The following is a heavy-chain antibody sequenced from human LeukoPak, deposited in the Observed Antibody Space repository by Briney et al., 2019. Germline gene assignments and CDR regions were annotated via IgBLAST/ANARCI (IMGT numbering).Heavy chain of an antibody. D-gene: IGHD3-10*01. CDR2: ISGSGGST. CDR1: GFTFSTYA. CDR3: AKDYQGEGYYYYYYGMDV. V-gene: IGHV3-23*01. Sequence: PGGSLGLSCSGSGFTFSTYAMSWVRQAPGTGLEWVSGISGSGGSTYYADSVKGRFTISRDNSKNTLYLQMNSLRAEDTAVYYCAKDYQGEGYYYYYYGMDVWGQGTTVTVSS. J-gene: IGHJ6*02.